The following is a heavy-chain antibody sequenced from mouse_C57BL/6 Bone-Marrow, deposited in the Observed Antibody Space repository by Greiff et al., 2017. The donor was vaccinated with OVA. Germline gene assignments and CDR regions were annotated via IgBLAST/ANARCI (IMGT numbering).Heavy chain of an antibody. CDR2: ISDGGSYT. CDR1: GFTFSSYA. V-gene: IGHV5-4*01. J-gene: IGHJ3*01. CDR3: ASITTVAGAY. D-gene: IGHD1-1*01. Sequence: DVHLVESGGGLVKPGGSLKLSCAASGFTFSSYAMSWVRQTPEKRLEWVATISDGGSYTYYPDNVKGRFTISRDNAKNNLYLQMSHLKSEDTAMYYCASITTVAGAYWGQGTLVTVSA.